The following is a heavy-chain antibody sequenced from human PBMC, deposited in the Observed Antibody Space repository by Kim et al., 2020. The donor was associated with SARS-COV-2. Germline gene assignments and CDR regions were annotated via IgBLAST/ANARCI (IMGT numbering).Heavy chain of an antibody. CDR3: ARDSGPHISPIDD. CDR2: ISIGSRSAI. J-gene: IGHJ4*02. D-gene: IGHD2-21*01. Sequence: GGSLRLSCATSGFTFSGYSMNWVRQAPGKGLEWVSYISIGSRSAIYYADSVRGRFTISRDDAKNSLFLQMNSLGDEDTAVYYCARDSGPHISPIDDWGQGTLVTVSS. V-gene: IGHV3-48*02. CDR1: GFTFSGYS.